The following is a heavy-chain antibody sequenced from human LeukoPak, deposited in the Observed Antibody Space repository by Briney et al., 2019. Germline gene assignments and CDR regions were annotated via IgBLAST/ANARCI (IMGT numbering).Heavy chain of an antibody. CDR2: ITGSRGPT. Sequence: GGSLRLSCAASGFTFSSYAMSWVRQAPGKGLEWVSAITGSRGPTYYADSVKGRFTISRDNSKNTLYLQMNSLRAEDTAVYYCTKDGYGSGSYFPYALDIWGQGTLVTVSS. D-gene: IGHD3-10*01. CDR1: GFTFSSYA. V-gene: IGHV3-23*01. CDR3: TKDGYGSGSYFPYALDI. J-gene: IGHJ3*02.